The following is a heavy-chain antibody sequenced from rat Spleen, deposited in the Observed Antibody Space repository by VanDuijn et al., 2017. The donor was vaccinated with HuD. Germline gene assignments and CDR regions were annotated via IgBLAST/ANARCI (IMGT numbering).Heavy chain of an antibody. Sequence: EMQLQESGPGLVKPSQSLSLTCSVTGYSITSSYRWNWIRNFPGNKLEWMGYINSAGSTNYNPSLKSRISITRYTSKNQFFLRVNSVTAEDTATFYCARGGEQLYLLFAYWGQGTLVTVSS. CDR1: GYSITSSYR. J-gene: IGHJ3*01. V-gene: IGHV3-3*01. CDR3: ARGGEQLYLLFAY. CDR2: INSAGST. D-gene: IGHD1-2*01.